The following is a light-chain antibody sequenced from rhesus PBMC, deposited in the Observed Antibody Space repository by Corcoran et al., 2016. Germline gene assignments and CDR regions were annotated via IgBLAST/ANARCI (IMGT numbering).Light chain of an antibody. J-gene: IGKJ3*01. CDR1: QGISSY. Sequence: DIQMTQSPSSLSASVGDRVTITCRASQGISSYLAWYQQKPGKAPKPLIYYASNLESGVPSRFSGSGSGTEFTLTISSLQPEDFATYYGQQYNSDPFTFGPGTKLDIK. CDR2: YAS. CDR3: QQYNSDPFT. V-gene: IGKV1-37*01.